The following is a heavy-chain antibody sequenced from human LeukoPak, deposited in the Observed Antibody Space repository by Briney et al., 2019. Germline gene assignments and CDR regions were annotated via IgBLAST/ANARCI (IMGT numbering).Heavy chain of an antibody. Sequence: SETLSLTCTVSGYSISNSYYWGWIRQPPGKGLEWVGSISHRGSTYYNPSLRSRITISLDRSKQKFSLKLTSVTAADTAVYFCARGAEYYAIWRGYAGYSDYWGQGISVTVSS. CDR3: ARGAEYYAIWRGYAGYSDY. V-gene: IGHV4-38-2*02. CDR1: GYSISNSYY. D-gene: IGHD3-3*01. CDR2: ISHRGST. J-gene: IGHJ4*02.